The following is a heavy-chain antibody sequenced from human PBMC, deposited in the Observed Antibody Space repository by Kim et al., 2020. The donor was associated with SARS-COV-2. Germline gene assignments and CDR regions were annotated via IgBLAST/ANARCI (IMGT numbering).Heavy chain of an antibody. CDR3: ARRIRVVVPAAMGGGF. CDR2: IYYSGST. J-gene: IGHJ5*01. CDR1: GGSISSSSYY. Sequence: SETLSLTCTVSGGSISSSSYYWGWIRQPPGKGLEWIGSIYYSGSTYYNPSLKSRVTIFVDTSKNLLSLKLRCVSAADTAVYYCARRIRVVVPAAMGGGF. D-gene: IGHD2-2*01. V-gene: IGHV4-39*01.